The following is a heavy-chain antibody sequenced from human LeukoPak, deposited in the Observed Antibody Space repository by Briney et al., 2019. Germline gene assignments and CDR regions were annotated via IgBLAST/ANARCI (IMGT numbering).Heavy chain of an antibody. J-gene: IGHJ4*02. CDR3: ARDNDGEDSSSWYDY. D-gene: IGHD6-13*01. CDR1: GGSISSYY. CDR2: IYTSGST. V-gene: IGHV4-4*07. Sequence: SETLSLTCTVSGGSISSYYWSWIRQPAGKGLEWIGRIYTSGSTNYNPSLKSRVTVSVDTSKNQFSLKLSSVTAADTAVYYCARDNDGEDSSSWYDYWGQGTLVTVSS.